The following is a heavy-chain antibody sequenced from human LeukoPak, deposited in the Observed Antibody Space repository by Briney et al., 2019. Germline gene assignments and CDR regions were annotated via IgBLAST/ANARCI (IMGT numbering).Heavy chain of an antibody. V-gene: IGHV3-21*01. CDR2: ITTGSDI. Sequence: GGSLRLSCSASGFTFSSYAMNWVRQAPGRGLELVSSITTGSDIYYADSVKGRFTISRDNAKNSLYLDMNSLGAEDTAVYYCARQFGGSYGYWGQGTLVTVSS. J-gene: IGHJ4*02. CDR3: ARQFGGSYGY. D-gene: IGHD1-26*01. CDR1: GFTFSSYA.